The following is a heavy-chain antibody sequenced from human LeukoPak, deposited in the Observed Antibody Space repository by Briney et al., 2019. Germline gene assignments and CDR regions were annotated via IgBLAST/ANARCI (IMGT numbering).Heavy chain of an antibody. D-gene: IGHD6-6*01. V-gene: IGHV4-38-2*01. CDR2: IYHSGNT. Sequence: SETLSLTCAVSGYSLSSGYYWGGIRQPPGKGLEWIGSIYHSGNTNYNPSLKSRVTISVDTSKNQFSLKVSSVTAADTALYYCARWYSSSGYLDYWGQGTLVTVSS. CDR1: GYSLSSGYY. CDR3: ARWYSSSGYLDY. J-gene: IGHJ4*02.